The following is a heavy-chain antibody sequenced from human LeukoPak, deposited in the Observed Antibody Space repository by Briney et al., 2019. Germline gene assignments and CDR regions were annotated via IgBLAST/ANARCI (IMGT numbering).Heavy chain of an antibody. J-gene: IGHJ4*02. CDR2: LSGSGGNT. V-gene: IGHV3-23*01. CDR1: GFTFSSYA. D-gene: IGHD3-22*01. Sequence: GGSLRLSCAVSGFTFSSYAMSWVRQAPGKGLEWVSTLSGSGGNTYYADSVKGRVTISRDNSKNTLYLQMNSLRAEDTAVYHCAKGSYYYDSADYFDYWGQGTLVTVSS. CDR3: AKGSYYYDSADYFDY.